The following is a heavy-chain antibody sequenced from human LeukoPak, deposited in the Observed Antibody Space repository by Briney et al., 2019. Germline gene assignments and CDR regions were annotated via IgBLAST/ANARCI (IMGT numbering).Heavy chain of an antibody. CDR2: ISSSSSYI. Sequence: GGSLRLSCAASGFTFSNYEMNWVRQAPGKGLEWVSSISSSSSYIYYADSVKGRFTISRDNAKNSLYLQMNSLRAEDTAVYYCARGNYGSGSYYYYYMDVWGKGTTVTVSS. J-gene: IGHJ6*03. CDR3: ARGNYGSGSYYYYYMDV. V-gene: IGHV3-21*01. D-gene: IGHD3-10*01. CDR1: GFTFSNYE.